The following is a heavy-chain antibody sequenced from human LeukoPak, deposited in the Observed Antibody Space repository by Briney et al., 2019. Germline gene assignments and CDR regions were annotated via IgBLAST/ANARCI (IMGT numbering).Heavy chain of an antibody. CDR3: ARDDSSGYYLHYDY. V-gene: IGHV1-8*02. J-gene: IGHJ4*02. Sequence: ASVKVSCEASGYTFTGYYMHWVRQAPGQGLEWMGWMNPNSGNTGYAQKFQGRVSMTRNTSISTAYMELSSLRSEDTAVYYCARDDSSGYYLHYDYWGQGTLVTVSS. CDR1: GYTFTGYY. CDR2: MNPNSGNT. D-gene: IGHD3-22*01.